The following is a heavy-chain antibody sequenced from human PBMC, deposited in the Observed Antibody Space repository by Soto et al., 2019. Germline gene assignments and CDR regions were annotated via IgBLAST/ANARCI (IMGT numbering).Heavy chain of an antibody. D-gene: IGHD6-6*01. V-gene: IGHV3-30-3*01. CDR2: ISPDGGSQ. CDR3: ARENSRIAPRLFQH. Sequence: PGGSLRLSCVASGFIFSDYAMHWARQAPGKGLVWVALISPDGGSQYYSESAKGRFTISRDNSKNTLYLQMNDLRPDDTALYYCARENSRIAPRLFQHWGHGSLVTVSS. CDR1: GFIFSDYA. J-gene: IGHJ1*01.